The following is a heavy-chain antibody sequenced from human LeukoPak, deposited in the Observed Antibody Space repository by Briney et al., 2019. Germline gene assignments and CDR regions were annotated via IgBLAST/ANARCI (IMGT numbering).Heavy chain of an antibody. CDR1: EFMFSDYW. CDR3: ATYDNWVAGDV. Sequence: GGSLRLSCAASEFMFSDYWMSWVRQAPGKGPEWVASITKDGSEEYYADSVKGRFTVSRDNAKNSLFLQMNNLRVEDTAIYYCATYDNWVAGDVWGQGTTVSASS. CDR2: ITKDGSEE. D-gene: IGHD1-1*01. J-gene: IGHJ6*02. V-gene: IGHV3-7*01.